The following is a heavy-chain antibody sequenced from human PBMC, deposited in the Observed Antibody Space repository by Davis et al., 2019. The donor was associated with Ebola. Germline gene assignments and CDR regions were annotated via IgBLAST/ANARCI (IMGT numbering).Heavy chain of an antibody. CDR1: GNTFISDG. V-gene: IGHV1-18*01. J-gene: IGHJ6*02. D-gene: IGHD3-10*01. CDR3: ARDGDMVRGVIIYYYYGLAV. Sequence: ASVKVSCKASGNTFISDGISWVRQAPGQGREWMGWISDHNGNTNYAQKLQGRVTMTTDTSTSTAYMELRSLRSDDTAVYYCARDGDMVRGVIIYYYYGLAVWAQGTTGTVSS. CDR2: ISDHNGNT.